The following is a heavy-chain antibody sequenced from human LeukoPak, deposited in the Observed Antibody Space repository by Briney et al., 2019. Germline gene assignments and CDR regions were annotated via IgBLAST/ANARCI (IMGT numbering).Heavy chain of an antibody. CDR3: ARDDYKADAY. CDR1: GFTFINYA. Sequence: GGSLRLSCAASGFTFINYALDWVRQAPGKGLQWISAISGDGRSTKYADSVKGRFTISRDNSKNTLYLQMGSLRAEDTAVYYCARDDYKADAYWGQGTLVTVSS. D-gene: IGHD3-10*01. J-gene: IGHJ4*02. CDR2: ISGDGRST. V-gene: IGHV3-23*01.